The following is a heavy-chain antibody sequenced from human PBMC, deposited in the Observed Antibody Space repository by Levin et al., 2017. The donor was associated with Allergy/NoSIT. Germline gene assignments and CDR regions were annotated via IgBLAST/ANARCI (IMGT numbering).Heavy chain of an antibody. J-gene: IGHJ5*02. CDR2: ISSDNGNT. V-gene: IGHV1-18*01. D-gene: IGHD3-16*01. CDR3: ARDTSLELDL. CDR1: GYTFSSYD. Sequence: ASVKVSCKVSGYTFSSYDISWVRQAPGQGLEWMGWISSDNGNTKYPKKLEGRVTMTTDTSTSTAYLELRSLRSDDTAVYYCARDTSLELDLWGQGTVVTVSS.